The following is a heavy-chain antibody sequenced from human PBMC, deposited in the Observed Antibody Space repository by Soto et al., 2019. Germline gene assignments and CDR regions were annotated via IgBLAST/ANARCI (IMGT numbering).Heavy chain of an antibody. CDR1: GGSISSGGYY. CDR3: ARAELNYYDSSGYPDY. CDR2: IYYSGST. V-gene: IGHV4-31*03. Sequence: QVQLQESGPGLVKPSQTLSLTCTVSGGSISSGGYYWSWIRQHPGKGLEWIGYIYYSGSTYYNPSLKSRVTISVDTSKNQFALKLSSVTAADTAVYYCARAELNYYDSSGYPDYWGQGTLVTVSS. J-gene: IGHJ4*02. D-gene: IGHD3-22*01.